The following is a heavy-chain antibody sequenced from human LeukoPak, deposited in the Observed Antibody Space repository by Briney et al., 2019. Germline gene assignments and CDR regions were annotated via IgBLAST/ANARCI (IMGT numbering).Heavy chain of an antibody. Sequence: PGGSLRLSCAASGFTFSSYGMHWVRQAPGKGLEWVAVIWYDGSNKYYADSVKGRFTISRDNSKNTLYLQMNSLRAEDTAVYYCARDRAWGSYGPDHWGQGTLVTVSS. CDR1: GFTFSSYG. D-gene: IGHD5-18*01. CDR3: ARDRAWGSYGPDH. V-gene: IGHV3-33*01. J-gene: IGHJ4*02. CDR2: IWYDGSNK.